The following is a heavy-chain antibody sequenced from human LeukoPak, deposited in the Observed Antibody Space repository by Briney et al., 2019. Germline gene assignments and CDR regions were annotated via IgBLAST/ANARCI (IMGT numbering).Heavy chain of an antibody. J-gene: IGHJ5*02. V-gene: IGHV3-33*06. CDR2: IWYDGSNK. D-gene: IGHD3-22*01. CDR1: GLTFSSYG. Sequence: GGSLRLSCAASGLTFSSYGMHWVRQAPGKGLEWVAVIWYDGSNKYYADSVKGRFTISRDNSKNTLYLQMNSLRAEDTAVYYCAKNPRSYDSSGYYYPDPWGQGTLVTVSS. CDR3: AKNPRSYDSSGYYYPDP.